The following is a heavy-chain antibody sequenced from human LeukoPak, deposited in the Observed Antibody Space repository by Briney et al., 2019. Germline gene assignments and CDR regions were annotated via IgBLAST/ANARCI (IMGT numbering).Heavy chain of an antibody. V-gene: IGHV4-59*01. Sequence: PSETLSLTCTVSGGSITGYYWTWIRQPPGKGLEWIGYISDSGSTNYNPSLKSRVTMSVDSSNTEFSLRLKSVTAADTAVYYCARVFRGAVTSNWFDPWGQGTLVTVSS. CDR2: ISDSGST. D-gene: IGHD4-17*01. CDR1: GGSITGYY. CDR3: ARVFRGAVTSNWFDP. J-gene: IGHJ5*02.